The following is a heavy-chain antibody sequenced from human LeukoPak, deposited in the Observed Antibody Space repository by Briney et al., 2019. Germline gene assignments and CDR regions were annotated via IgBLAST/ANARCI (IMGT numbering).Heavy chain of an antibody. D-gene: IGHD6-6*01. J-gene: IGHJ5*02. CDR1: GGSISSSSYY. CDR2: IYYSGST. Sequence: PSETLSLTCTVSGGSISSSSYYWGWIRQPPGKGLEWIGTIYYSGSTNYNPSLKSRVTISVDTSKNQFSLKLSSVTAADTAVYYCARAGKGSSSRNWFDPWGQGTLVTVSS. V-gene: IGHV4-39*01. CDR3: ARAGKGSSSRNWFDP.